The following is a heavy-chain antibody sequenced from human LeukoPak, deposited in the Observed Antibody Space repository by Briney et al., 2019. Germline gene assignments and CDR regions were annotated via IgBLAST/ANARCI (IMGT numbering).Heavy chain of an antibody. CDR1: GFTFSSYS. V-gene: IGHV3-21*01. CDR3: ARAGYDYGDPGEVLLDY. CDR2: ISSSSSYI. J-gene: IGHJ4*02. Sequence: PGGSLRLSCAASGFTFSSYSMNWVRQAPGKGLEWVSPISSSSSYIYYADSVKGRFTISRDNAKNSLYLQMNSLRAEDTAVYYCARAGYDYGDPGEVLLDYWGQGTLVTVSS. D-gene: IGHD4-17*01.